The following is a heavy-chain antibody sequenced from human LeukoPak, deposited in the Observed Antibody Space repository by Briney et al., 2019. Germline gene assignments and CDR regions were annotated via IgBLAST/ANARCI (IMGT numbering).Heavy chain of an antibody. J-gene: IGHJ4*02. Sequence: ASVKVSCKASGYTFTCYYMHWVRQAPGQGQEWMGWINPNSGGTNYAQKFQGRVTMTRDTSISTAYMELSRLRSDDTAVYYCARDLWTFWSGYYWAYWGQGTLVTVSS. D-gene: IGHD3-3*01. CDR2: INPNSGGT. CDR3: ARDLWTFWSGYYWAY. V-gene: IGHV1-2*02. CDR1: GYTFTCYY.